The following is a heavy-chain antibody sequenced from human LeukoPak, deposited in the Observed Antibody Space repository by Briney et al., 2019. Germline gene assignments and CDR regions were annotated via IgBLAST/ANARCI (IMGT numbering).Heavy chain of an antibody. D-gene: IGHD2-2*01. J-gene: IGHJ4*02. V-gene: IGHV1-18*01. Sequence: ASVKVSSKASGYTFTSYGISWVRQAPGQGLEWMGWISAYNGNTNYAQKLQGRVTMTTDTSTSTAYMELRSLRSDDTAVYYCARGYCSSTSCPNDYWGQGTLVTVSS. CDR3: ARGYCSSTSCPNDY. CDR2: ISAYNGNT. CDR1: GYTFTSYG.